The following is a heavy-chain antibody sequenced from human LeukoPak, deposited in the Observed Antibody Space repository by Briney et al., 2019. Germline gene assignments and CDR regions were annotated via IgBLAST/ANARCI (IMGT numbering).Heavy chain of an antibody. CDR2: ISSSSDYT. CDR3: ARDPPGGHWYFDL. Sequence: PGGSLRLSCVASGFTFSDYYMSRIRQAPGKGLEWVSYISSSSDYTNYADSVRGRFTISRDNAKNSLYLQMNSLRAEDTAVYYCARDPPGGHWYFDLWGRSTLVTVSS. CDR1: GFTFSDYY. J-gene: IGHJ2*01. D-gene: IGHD3-16*01. V-gene: IGHV3-11*06.